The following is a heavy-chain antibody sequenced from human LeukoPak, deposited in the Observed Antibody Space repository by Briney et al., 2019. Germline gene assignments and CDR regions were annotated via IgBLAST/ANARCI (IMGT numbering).Heavy chain of an antibody. CDR3: ARAWLRLNPYFDY. Sequence: SVKVSCKASGYTFTGYYMHWVRQAPGQGLEWMGRINPNSGGTNYAQKFQGRVTMTRDTSISTSYMELSRLRSDDTAVYYCARAWLRLNPYFDYWGQGTLVTVSS. J-gene: IGHJ4*02. D-gene: IGHD5-12*01. CDR2: INPNSGGT. CDR1: GYTFTGYY. V-gene: IGHV1-2*06.